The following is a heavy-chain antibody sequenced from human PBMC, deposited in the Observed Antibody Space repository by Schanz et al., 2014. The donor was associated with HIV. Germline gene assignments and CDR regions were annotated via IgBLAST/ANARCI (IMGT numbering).Heavy chain of an antibody. CDR3: ARSRYGDYPYYFDY. D-gene: IGHD4-17*01. Sequence: QVQLVQSGAEVKKPGTSVKLSCKASGDTFNSYALNWVRQAPGQGLEWMGGIIPMLGTANYAQKFQGRVSINADEFTNTADMDLGSLRSDDTAIYYCARSRYGDYPYYFDYWGQGTRVIVSS. V-gene: IGHV1-69*01. CDR1: GDTFNSYA. CDR2: IIPMLGTA. J-gene: IGHJ4*02.